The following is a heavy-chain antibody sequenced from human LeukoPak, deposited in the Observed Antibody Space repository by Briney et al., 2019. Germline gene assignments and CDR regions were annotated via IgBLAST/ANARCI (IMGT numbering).Heavy chain of an antibody. CDR1: GYTFTSYD. CDR3: AREWTWDKDSSGWYLD. D-gene: IGHD6-19*01. Sequence: ASVKVSCKASGYTFTSYDINWVRQATGQGLEWMGWMNPNSGNTGYAQKFQGRVTMTTDTSTSTAYMELRSLRSDDTAVYYCAREWTWDKDSSGWYLDWGQGTLVTVSS. V-gene: IGHV1-8*01. CDR2: MNPNSGNT. J-gene: IGHJ4*02.